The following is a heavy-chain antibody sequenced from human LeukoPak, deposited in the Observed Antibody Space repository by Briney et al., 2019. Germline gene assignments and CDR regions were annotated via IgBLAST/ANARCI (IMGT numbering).Heavy chain of an antibody. Sequence: GASVKVSCTAYGYTFTDYYLHWVRQAPGQGIEWMGWINPNSGDTNYAQKFQGRVTMTRDTSISTAHMEMSRLRSDDTAVYYCARANFLYCSSTTCLFDYWGQGTLVTVSS. J-gene: IGHJ4*02. CDR3: ARANFLYCSSTTCLFDY. CDR2: INPNSGDT. D-gene: IGHD2-2*01. V-gene: IGHV1-2*02. CDR1: GYTFTDYY.